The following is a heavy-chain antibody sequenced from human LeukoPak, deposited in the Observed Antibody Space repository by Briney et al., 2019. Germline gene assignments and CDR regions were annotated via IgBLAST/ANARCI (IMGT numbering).Heavy chain of an antibody. CDR3: ARDSLVVTTSQLDY. V-gene: IGHV3-30*03. CDR2: ISYDGSNK. J-gene: IGHJ4*02. CDR1: GFTFSSYG. D-gene: IGHD4-11*01. Sequence: GRSLRLSCAASGFTFSSYGMHWVRQAPGKGLEWVAVISYDGSNKYYADSVKGRFTISRDNSKNTPYLQMNSLRAEDTAVYYCARDSLVVTTSQLDYWGQGTLVTVSS.